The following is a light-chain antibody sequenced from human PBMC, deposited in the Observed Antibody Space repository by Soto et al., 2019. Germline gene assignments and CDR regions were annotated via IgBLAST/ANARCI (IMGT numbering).Light chain of an antibody. CDR1: QSVGSN. V-gene: IGKV3-15*01. CDR2: GAS. J-gene: IGKJ1*01. CDR3: QQYNKRPPWT. Sequence: EIVMTQAPATLSVSPGERATLACRASQSVGSNLSWYQQKPGQAHRLIMYGASPRATGVPARFSGRGSGGAFPLTISSLQSEDFAVYYCQQYNKRPPWTFVQGTKVEIE.